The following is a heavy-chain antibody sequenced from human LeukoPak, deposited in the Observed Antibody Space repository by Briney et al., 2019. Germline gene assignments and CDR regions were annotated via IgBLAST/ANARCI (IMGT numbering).Heavy chain of an antibody. V-gene: IGHV4-59*08. D-gene: IGHD4-17*01. CDR3: ARSYNGDSYDALDI. CDR2: IYYSGST. J-gene: IGHJ3*02. Sequence: PSETLSLTCTVSGGSISIYYWNWIRQPPGKGLECIGYIYYSGSTTYNPSLKSRVTISVDPSKNHFSLSLSSVTAADTAVYYCARSYNGDSYDALDIWGQGTTVTVSS. CDR1: GGSISIYY.